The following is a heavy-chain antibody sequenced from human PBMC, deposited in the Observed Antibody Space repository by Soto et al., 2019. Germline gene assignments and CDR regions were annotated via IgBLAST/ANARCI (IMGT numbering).Heavy chain of an antibody. CDR2: INHSGTT. D-gene: IGHD3-3*01. V-gene: IGHV4-34*01. CDR3: ARARFDSWSHIYYGLDV. CDR1: GGSFSCYS. J-gene: IGHJ6*02. Sequence: SVTLSLTCAVYGGSFSCYSWTWLRQPPGKGLEWIGEINHSGTTDYNPALKSRVTMSVDTSKNQFSLRVTSVTAADTAVYYCARARFDSWSHIYYGLDVWGQGTTVTVSS.